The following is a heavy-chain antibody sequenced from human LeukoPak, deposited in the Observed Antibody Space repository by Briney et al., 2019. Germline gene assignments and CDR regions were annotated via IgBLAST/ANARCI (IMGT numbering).Heavy chain of an antibody. CDR2: TTDKAHRYTT. D-gene: IGHD3-9*01. Sequence: PGGSLRLSCAASGFSSSDQYMDWVRRAPGKGLEWVGRTTDKAHRYTTQYATSVKGRFTISRDDSENSLYLQMNAVKTEDTAMYYCVIRTFAAFTLWGQGTMVTVSS. V-gene: IGHV3-72*01. J-gene: IGHJ3*01. CDR3: VIRTFAAFTL. CDR1: GFSSSDQY.